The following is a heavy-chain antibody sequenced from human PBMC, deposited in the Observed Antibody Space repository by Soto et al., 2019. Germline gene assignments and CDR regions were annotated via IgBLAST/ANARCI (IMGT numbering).Heavy chain of an antibody. CDR2: IYYSGST. Sequence: PSETLSLTCTVSGGSISSSSYYWGWIRQPPGKGLEWIGSIYYSGSTYYNPSLKSRVTISVDTSKNQFSLKLSSVTAADTAVYYCASQMTTVTTIDYWGQGTLVTVSS. CDR1: GGSISSSSYY. V-gene: IGHV4-39*01. CDR3: ASQMTTVTTIDY. J-gene: IGHJ4*02. D-gene: IGHD4-17*01.